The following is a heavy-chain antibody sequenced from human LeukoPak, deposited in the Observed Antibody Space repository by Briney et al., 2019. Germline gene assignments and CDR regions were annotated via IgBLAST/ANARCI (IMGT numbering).Heavy chain of an antibody. CDR2: SSAYNGNT. J-gene: IGHJ4*02. CDR1: GYTFTSYG. Sequence: ASVKVSCKASGYTFTSYGISWVRRAPGQGLEWMGWSSAYNGNTNYAQKLHGRVTMTTDTSTSTAYMELRSLRSDDTAVYYCARVLAARTYYDILSYWGQGNLGTVSS. CDR3: ARVLAARTYYDILSY. V-gene: IGHV1-18*01. D-gene: IGHD3-9*01.